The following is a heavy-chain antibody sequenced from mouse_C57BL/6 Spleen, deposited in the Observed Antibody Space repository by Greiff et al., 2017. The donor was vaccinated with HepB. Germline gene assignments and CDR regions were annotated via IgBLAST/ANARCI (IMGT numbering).Heavy chain of an antibody. Sequence: QVQLQQPGAELVMPGASVKLSCKASGYTFTSYWMHWVKQRPGQGLEWIGEIDPSDSYTNYNQKFKGKSTLTVDKSSSAAYMQLSSLTSEDSAVDYCARSRLRYSYYAMDYWGQGTSVTVSS. J-gene: IGHJ4*01. CDR3: ARSRLRYSYYAMDY. CDR2: IDPSDSYT. V-gene: IGHV1-69*01. CDR1: GYTFTSYW. D-gene: IGHD1-1*01.